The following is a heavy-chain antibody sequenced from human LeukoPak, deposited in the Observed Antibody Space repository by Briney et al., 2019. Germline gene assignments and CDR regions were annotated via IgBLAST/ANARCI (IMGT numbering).Heavy chain of an antibody. D-gene: IGHD2-21*01. J-gene: IGHJ3*02. V-gene: IGHV1-69*04. Sequence: SVKVSCKASGGTFSSYTISWVRQAPGQGLEWMGRIIPILGIADYAQKFQGRVTITADKSTSTAYMELSSLRSEDTAVYYCAREIGDCGGDCYLGAFDIWGQGTMVTVSS. CDR2: IIPILGIA. CDR3: AREIGDCGGDCYLGAFDI. CDR1: GGTFSSYT.